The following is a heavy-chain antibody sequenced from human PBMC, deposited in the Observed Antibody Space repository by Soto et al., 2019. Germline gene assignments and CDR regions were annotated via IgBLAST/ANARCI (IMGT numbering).Heavy chain of an antibody. CDR3: ARHRAYDSSGYYFDY. V-gene: IGHV1-69*02. D-gene: IGHD3-22*01. Sequence: GASVKVSCKASGGTFSSYTISWVRQAPGQGLEWMGRIIPILGIANYAQKFQGRVTITADKSTSTAYMELSSLRSEDTAVYYCARHRAYDSSGYYFDYWGQGTLVTVSS. CDR2: IIPILGIA. J-gene: IGHJ4*02. CDR1: GGTFSSYT.